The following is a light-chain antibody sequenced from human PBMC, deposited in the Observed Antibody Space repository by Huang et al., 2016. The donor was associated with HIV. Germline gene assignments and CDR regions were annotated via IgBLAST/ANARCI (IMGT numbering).Light chain of an antibody. CDR1: QSVKSN. CDR3: QQYNDWPPWT. Sequence: EIVMTQSPATLSVSPGERATLSCRASQSVKSNLAWYQQKPGQAPRRLIYRASTRATGSPARCSGSGSGTEFTLTISSLQSEDCAVYYCQQYNDWPPWTFGQGTKVEIK. CDR2: RAS. V-gene: IGKV3-15*01. J-gene: IGKJ1*01.